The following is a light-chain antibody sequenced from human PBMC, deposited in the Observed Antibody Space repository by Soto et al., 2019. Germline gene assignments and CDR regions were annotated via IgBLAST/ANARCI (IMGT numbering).Light chain of an antibody. Sequence: AIRMTQSPSSFSASTGDRVTITCRASQGISSYLAWYQQKPGKAPKLLIYAASSLQSGVPSRFSGSGSGTEFTLTISSLQSEDFAVYYCQQYNNWPPITFGGGTKVDI. CDR3: QQYNNWPPIT. V-gene: IGKV1-8*01. CDR1: QGISSY. J-gene: IGKJ4*01. CDR2: AAS.